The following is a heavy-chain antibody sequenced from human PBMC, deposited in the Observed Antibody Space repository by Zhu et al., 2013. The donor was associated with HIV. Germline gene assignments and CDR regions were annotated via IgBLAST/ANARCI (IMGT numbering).Heavy chain of an antibody. CDR3: VRGGYRWAFDI. CDR1: GGTFSNYG. V-gene: IGHV1-69*01. J-gene: IGHJ3*02. Sequence: QVQLVQSGAEVKKPGSSVKVSCKASGGTFSNYGINWVRQAPGQGLEWMGGIIPIFDTANYAQKFQGRVTITADESTSTAYMELSSLRSDDTAVYYCVRGGYRWAFDIWGQGTVVIVSS. CDR2: IIPIFDTA. D-gene: IGHD2-8*02.